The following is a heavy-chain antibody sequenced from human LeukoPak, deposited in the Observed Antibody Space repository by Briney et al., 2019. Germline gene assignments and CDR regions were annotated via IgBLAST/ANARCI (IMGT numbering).Heavy chain of an antibody. V-gene: IGHV3-23*01. CDR1: GFTFSSYA. CDR3: ASERLEITVTTATDAFDI. J-gene: IGHJ3*02. CDR2: ISGSGGST. D-gene: IGHD4-11*01. Sequence: PGGSLRLSCAASGFTFSSYAMSWVRQAPGKGLEWVSAISGSGGSTYYADSVKGRFTISRDNSKNTLYLQMNSLRAEDTAVYYCASERLEITVTTATDAFDIWGQGTMVTVSS.